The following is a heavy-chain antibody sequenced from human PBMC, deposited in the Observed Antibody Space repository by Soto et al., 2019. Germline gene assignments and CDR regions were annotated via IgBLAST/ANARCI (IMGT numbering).Heavy chain of an antibody. J-gene: IGHJ6*02. CDR3: ARGGYSSTWSNLLDRSGLDV. Sequence: ASVKVSCKASGGTFSTYAIMWVRQAPGQGLEWMGWIIPISGRANYAQKFQGWVTMTRDKSISTAYMELSRLRSGDTAVYYCARGGYSSTWSNLLDRSGLDVWGQGTKVTVSS. V-gene: IGHV1-2*04. CDR2: IIPISGRA. D-gene: IGHD6-13*01. CDR1: GGTFSTYA.